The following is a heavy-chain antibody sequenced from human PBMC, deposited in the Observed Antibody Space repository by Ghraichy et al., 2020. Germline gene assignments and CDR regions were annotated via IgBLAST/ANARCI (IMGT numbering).Heavy chain of an antibody. D-gene: IGHD3-22*01. J-gene: IGHJ4*02. CDR1: GYTFNKYS. Sequence: VKVSCKASGYTFNKYSITWVRQAPGQGLEWMGWISPYNGNTEYAQNLHGRVTMTTDTSTSTAYMELRSLRSDDTAVYYCARDRYFYDSSGYYDYWGQGTLVTVSS. V-gene: IGHV1-18*01. CDR3: ARDRYFYDSSGYYDY. CDR2: ISPYNGNT.